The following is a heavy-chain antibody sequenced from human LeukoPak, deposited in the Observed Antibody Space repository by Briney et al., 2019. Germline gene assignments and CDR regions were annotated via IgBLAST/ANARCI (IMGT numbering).Heavy chain of an antibody. Sequence: ASVKVSCKASGYTFTSYYMHWVRQAPGQGLEWMGIINPSGGSTSYAQKFQGRVTMTRDTSTSTAYMELRSLRSDDTAVYYCARDGRVYYDSSGPGGYWGQGTLVTVSS. V-gene: IGHV1-46*01. D-gene: IGHD3-22*01. J-gene: IGHJ4*02. CDR1: GYTFTSYY. CDR3: ARDGRVYYDSSGPGGY. CDR2: INPSGGST.